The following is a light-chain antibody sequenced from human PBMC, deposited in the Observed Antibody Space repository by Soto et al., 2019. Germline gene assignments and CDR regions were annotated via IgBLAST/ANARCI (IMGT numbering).Light chain of an antibody. Sequence: QSVLTQPRSVSGSPGQSVTISCTGTSSDVGAYNYVSWYQQHSGKAPKFMIYDVSKRPSGVPDRFSGSKSGNTASLTISGLQAEDEADYYCRSYAGTYSYVFGTGTKVTVL. CDR2: DVS. CDR1: SSDVGAYNY. V-gene: IGLV2-11*01. J-gene: IGLJ1*01. CDR3: RSYAGTYSYV.